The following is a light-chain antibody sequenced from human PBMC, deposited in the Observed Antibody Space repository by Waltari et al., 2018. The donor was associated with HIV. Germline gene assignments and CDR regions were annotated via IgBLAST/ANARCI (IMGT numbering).Light chain of an antibody. Sequence: SYELTQPPSVSVSPGQTARLTCSGDALPKQYAYWYQQKAGQAPVLVISKDSERPSGIPERFSGSSSGTTVTLTISGVQAEDEADYNCQSADSSGTDLIFGGGTKLTVL. CDR2: KDS. CDR1: ALPKQY. CDR3: QSADSSGTDLI. V-gene: IGLV3-25*03. J-gene: IGLJ2*01.